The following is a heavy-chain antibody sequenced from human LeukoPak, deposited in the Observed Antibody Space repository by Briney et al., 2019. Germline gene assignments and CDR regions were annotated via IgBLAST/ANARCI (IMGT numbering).Heavy chain of an antibody. CDR1: GGSISSSRYY. CDR3: ARGRDYYDSSGYYC. CDR2: IYYSGST. V-gene: IGHV4-39*01. Sequence: SETLSLTCTVSGGSISSSRYYWGWIRQPPGNGLEWIGSIYYSGSTYYNPSLKSRVTISVDTSKNQFSLKLSSVTAADTAVYSCARGRDYYDSSGYYCWGQGTLVTVSS. D-gene: IGHD3-22*01. J-gene: IGHJ4*02.